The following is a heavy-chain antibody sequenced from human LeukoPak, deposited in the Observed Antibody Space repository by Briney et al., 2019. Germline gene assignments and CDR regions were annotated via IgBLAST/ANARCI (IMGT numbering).Heavy chain of an antibody. Sequence: GGSLRLSCAASGFTFSSYAMSWVRQAPGKGLEWVSAISGSGGSTYYADSVKGRFTISRDNSKNTLYLQMNSLRAEDTAVYYCANQRGGDYPPYYYYGMDVWGQGTTVTVSS. D-gene: IGHD4-17*01. CDR3: ANQRGGDYPPYYYYGMDV. J-gene: IGHJ6*02. CDR2: ISGSGGST. CDR1: GFTFSSYA. V-gene: IGHV3-23*01.